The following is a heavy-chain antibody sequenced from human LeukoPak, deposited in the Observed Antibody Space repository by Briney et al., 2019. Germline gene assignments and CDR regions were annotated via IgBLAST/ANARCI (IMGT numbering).Heavy chain of an antibody. D-gene: IGHD2-15*01. J-gene: IGHJ4*02. CDR1: GYTFTTYA. CDR3: ARATCTGGSCPTFIDY. Sequence: GASVKVSCKASGYTFTTYAMNWVRQAPGQGLEWMGWINTDTGNPTYAQGFTGRFVFSLDTSVSTAYLQISSLKAEDTAVYYCARATCTGGSCPTFIDYWGQGTLVTVSS. CDR2: INTDTGNP. V-gene: IGHV7-4-1*02.